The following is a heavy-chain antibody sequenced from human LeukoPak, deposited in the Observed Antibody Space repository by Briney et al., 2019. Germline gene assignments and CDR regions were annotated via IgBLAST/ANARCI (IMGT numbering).Heavy chain of an antibody. V-gene: IGHV4-61*01. J-gene: IGHJ2*01. CDR3: ANRGSIADWYFDL. CDR1: GASVNSGSSY. Sequence: PSETLSLTCTVSGASVNSGSSYWTWIRQPPGKGLEWIGYIYYSGSTHYNPSLKSRVTLSVDRSKNQFSLKLTSVTAADTAVYYCANRGSIADWYFDLWGRGTLVTVSS. CDR2: IYYSGST. D-gene: IGHD6-6*01.